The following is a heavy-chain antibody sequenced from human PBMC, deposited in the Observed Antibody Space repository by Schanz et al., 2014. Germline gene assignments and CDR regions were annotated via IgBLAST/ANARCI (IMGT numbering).Heavy chain of an antibody. V-gene: IGHV3-23*03. CDR1: GFTFRGYA. Sequence: EVQLVESGGGLVQPGGSLRLSCSASGFTFRGYAMSWVRQAPGRGLEWVSFVHPGGSTYYPDSVKGRFTISRDSSKNTLYLQMNSLRPEDTAIYYCAKNQYDDVDLSSFYFDFWGQGTLVTVSS. J-gene: IGHJ4*02. CDR2: FVHPGGST. D-gene: IGHD3-10*02. CDR3: AKNQYDDVDLSSFYFDF.